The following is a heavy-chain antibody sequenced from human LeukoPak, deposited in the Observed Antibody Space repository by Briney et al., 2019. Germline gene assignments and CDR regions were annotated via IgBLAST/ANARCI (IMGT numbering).Heavy chain of an antibody. CDR3: ASRFNYYDSSGSSGY. CDR2: IKPDGSEK. D-gene: IGHD3-22*01. V-gene: IGHV3-7*01. Sequence: RGSLRLSCAASGFTFSSYWMSWVRQAPGKGLEWVANIKPDGSEKYYVDSVKGRFTISRDNAKNSLYLQMNSLRAEDTAVYYCASRFNYYDSSGSSGYWGQGTLVTVSS. CDR1: GFTFSSYW. J-gene: IGHJ4*02.